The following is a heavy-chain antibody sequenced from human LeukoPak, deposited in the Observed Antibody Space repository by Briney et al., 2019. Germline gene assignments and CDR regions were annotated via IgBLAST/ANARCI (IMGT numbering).Heavy chain of an antibody. J-gene: IGHJ4*02. Sequence: ASVKVPCKASGYTFTGYYMHWVRQAPGQGLEWMGRINPNSGGTNYAQKFQGRVTMTRDTSTSTVYMELSSLRSEDTAVYYCARDAYYYDSSGYYYDYWGQGTLVTVSS. D-gene: IGHD3-22*01. CDR3: ARDAYYYDSSGYYYDY. CDR1: GYTFTGYY. CDR2: INPNSGGT. V-gene: IGHV1-2*06.